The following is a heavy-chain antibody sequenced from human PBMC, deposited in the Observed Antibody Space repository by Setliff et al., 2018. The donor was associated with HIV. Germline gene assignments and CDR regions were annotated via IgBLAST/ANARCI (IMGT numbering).Heavy chain of an antibody. J-gene: IGHJ5*02. CDR1: GGSISSGDYY. CDR2: IFHAGST. D-gene: IGHD6-19*01. CDR3: ARGRTQWPNYNYFDP. Sequence: SETLSLTCTVSGGSISSGDYYWTWIRQSPEKGLEWIGSIFHAGSTYYNPSLKSRVTISVDTSKSQFSLKLSSLTAADTAVYYCARGRTQWPNYNYFDPWGLGTLVTVSS. V-gene: IGHV4-39*07.